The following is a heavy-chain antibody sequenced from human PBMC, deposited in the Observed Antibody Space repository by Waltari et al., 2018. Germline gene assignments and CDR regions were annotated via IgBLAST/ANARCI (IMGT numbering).Heavy chain of an antibody. Sequence: EVQLVESGGGLVQPGGSLRLSCAASGFTFSSYSMNWVRQAPGKGLEWGSYISSSSSTIYYADSVKGRFTISRDNAKNSLYLQMNSLRAEDTAVYYCARVEDKMIVVVPWDYWGQGTLVTVSS. CDR2: ISSSSSTI. CDR1: GFTFSSYS. D-gene: IGHD3-22*01. J-gene: IGHJ4*02. V-gene: IGHV3-48*04. CDR3: ARVEDKMIVVVPWDY.